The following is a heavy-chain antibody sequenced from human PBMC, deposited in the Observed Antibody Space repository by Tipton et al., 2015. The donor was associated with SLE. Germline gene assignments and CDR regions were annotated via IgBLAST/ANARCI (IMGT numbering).Heavy chain of an antibody. V-gene: IGHV4-39*07. CDR1: GGSISSGSYY. D-gene: IGHD3-3*01. CDR2: IYHTGTT. Sequence: TLSLTCTVSGGSISSGSYYWGWIRQPPGKGLEWIGSIYHTGTTYYNPSLKSRVTISVDTSTNQFSLKMNSVTAADTAVYYCARGTSSSRLLAWGQGTLVTVSS. J-gene: IGHJ5*02. CDR3: ARGTSSSRLLA.